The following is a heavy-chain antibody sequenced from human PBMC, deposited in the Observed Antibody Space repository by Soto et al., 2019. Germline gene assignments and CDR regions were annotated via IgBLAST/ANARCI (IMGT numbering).Heavy chain of an antibody. Sequence: SVKVSCEDPGGTYGSCAWSWVRQAPGQGLDWMGGIIPIFDTAHYAQKFQGRVTITADESTSTAYMELSSLRSEDTAVYYCARGPAQTPLLGGMGVWGEGTTVTVSS. J-gene: IGHJ6*04. CDR2: IIPIFDTA. CDR3: ARGPAQTPLLGGMGV. D-gene: IGHD2-15*01. CDR1: GGTYGSCA. V-gene: IGHV1-69*13.